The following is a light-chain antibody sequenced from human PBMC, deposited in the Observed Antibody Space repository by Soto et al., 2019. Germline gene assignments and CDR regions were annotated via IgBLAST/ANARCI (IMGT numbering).Light chain of an antibody. J-gene: IGLJ3*02. Sequence: QSALTQPASVSGSPGQSITISCTGTRSDVGSYNLVSWYQHHPGKAPKLMIYEGSKRPSGVSNRFSGSKSGNTASLTISGLQAEDEADYYCCSYAGNNTVVFGGGTKVTVL. CDR3: CSYAGNNTVV. CDR1: RSDVGSYNL. V-gene: IGLV2-23*01. CDR2: EGS.